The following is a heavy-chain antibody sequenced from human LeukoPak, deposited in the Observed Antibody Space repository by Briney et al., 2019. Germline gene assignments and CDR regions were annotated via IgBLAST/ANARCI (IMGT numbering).Heavy chain of an antibody. Sequence: QPGGSLRLSCAASGFTFSSYWMHWVRQAPGKGLVWVSRINTGGSTTDYADSVKGRFTISRDNAKNTLYLQMNSLRAEDTAVYYCSRDLRGRDDYWGQGILVIVSS. CDR1: GFTFSSYW. CDR2: INTGGSTT. CDR3: SRDLRGRDDY. D-gene: IGHD5-24*01. V-gene: IGHV3-74*01. J-gene: IGHJ4*02.